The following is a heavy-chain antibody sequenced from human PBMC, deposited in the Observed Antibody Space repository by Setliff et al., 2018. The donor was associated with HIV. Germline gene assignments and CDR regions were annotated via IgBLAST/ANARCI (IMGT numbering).Heavy chain of an antibody. V-gene: IGHV4-31*03. CDR2: IYYSGST. CDR3: ARGRHCMDGRCYPHYYYYHYMDV. Sequence: SETLSLTCTVSGGSISSGGYYWSWIRRHPGKGLEWIGYIYYSGSTYYNPSLKSRVTISVDTSKNQFSLKLSSVTAADTAVYYCARGRHCMDGRCYPHYYYYHYMDVWAKGTTVTVSS. CDR1: GGSISSGGYY. J-gene: IGHJ6*03. D-gene: IGHD2-15*01.